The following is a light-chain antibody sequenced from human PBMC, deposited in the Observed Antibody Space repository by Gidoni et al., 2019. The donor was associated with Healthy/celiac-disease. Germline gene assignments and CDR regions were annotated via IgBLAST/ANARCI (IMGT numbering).Light chain of an antibody. Sequence: DIVMTQSPDSLAESLGESATINCKSSQSVLYSSNNKNYLYWYQQKPGQPPKLLIYWASTRESGVPDRFSGSGSWTDFTLTISSLQAEDVAVYYCQQYYSTPFTFGPGTKVDIK. V-gene: IGKV4-1*01. CDR3: QQYYSTPFT. J-gene: IGKJ3*01. CDR1: QSVLYSSNNKNY. CDR2: WAS.